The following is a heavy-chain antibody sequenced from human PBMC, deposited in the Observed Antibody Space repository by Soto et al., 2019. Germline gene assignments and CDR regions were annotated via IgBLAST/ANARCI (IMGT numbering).Heavy chain of an antibody. V-gene: IGHV2-5*02. CDR1: GFSLTTYGVG. Sequence: QITLKESGPPLVKPTQTLTLTCTFYGFSLTTYGVGVGWVRQPPGKALEWLALIYWDDDKRYSPSLKSRLTITKDTSKNHVVLTMTNMDPVDTSTYYCAHRLTLNSDWNYGRFDYWGQGTLVTVSS. D-gene: IGHD1-7*01. J-gene: IGHJ4*02. CDR3: AHRLTLNSDWNYGRFDY. CDR2: IYWDDDK.